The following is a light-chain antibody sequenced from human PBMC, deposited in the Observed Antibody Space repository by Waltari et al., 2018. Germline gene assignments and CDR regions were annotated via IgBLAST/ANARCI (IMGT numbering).Light chain of an antibody. V-gene: IGKV3-15*01. Sequence: EIVMTQSPATLSVSPGERATLSCRASQSVGSNLAWYQQKPGQAPRLLFYGASTRATGIPARFSGSGSGTEFTLTINSMQSEDFAVYYCQQYNNWPLLFGQGTKVEI. J-gene: IGKJ1*01. CDR1: QSVGSN. CDR2: GAS. CDR3: QQYNNWPLL.